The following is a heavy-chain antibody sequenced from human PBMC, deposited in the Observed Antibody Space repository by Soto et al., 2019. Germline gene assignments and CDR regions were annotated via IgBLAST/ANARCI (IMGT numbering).Heavy chain of an antibody. J-gene: IGHJ6*02. Sequence: QVQLVESGGGVVQPGRSLRLSCVASGFTFSSYGMHWVRQAPGKGLEWVAVIWYDGSNKYYADSVKGRFTISRDNSKNTLYLQMNSLRAEDTAVYYCARDGETTATRYGMDVWGQGTTVTVSS. CDR2: IWYDGSNK. D-gene: IGHD4-17*01. CDR3: ARDGETTATRYGMDV. V-gene: IGHV3-33*01. CDR1: GFTFSSYG.